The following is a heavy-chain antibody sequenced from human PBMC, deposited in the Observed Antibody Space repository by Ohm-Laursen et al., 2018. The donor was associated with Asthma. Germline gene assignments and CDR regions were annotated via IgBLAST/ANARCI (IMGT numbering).Heavy chain of an antibody. CDR3: ARGGLYCSSTNCFFDY. Sequence: SLRLSCAASGFSFSSYSMNWVRQAPGKGLEWVSFISSSGSSIYYADSVKGRFTISRDNAKNSLYLQMNSLRAEDTAVYYCARGGLYCSSTNCFFDYWGQGTLVTVSS. CDR1: GFSFSSYS. CDR2: ISSSGSSI. D-gene: IGHD2-2*01. J-gene: IGHJ4*02. V-gene: IGHV3-21*01.